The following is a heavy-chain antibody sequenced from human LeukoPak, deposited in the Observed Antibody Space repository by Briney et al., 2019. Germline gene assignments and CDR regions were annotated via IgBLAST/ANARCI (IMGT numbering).Heavy chain of an antibody. CDR2: IMQDGSVQ. D-gene: IGHD1-26*01. CDR3: ARESGDRPGSEGC. J-gene: IGHJ4*02. V-gene: IGHV3-7*03. Sequence: PGGSLRLSCVASGFTLSTYWMNWVRQAPGKGLEWVANIMQDGSVQHYVDSVKGRFTISRDNAKNSLYLQMNSLRAEDTAVYYCARESGDRPGSEGCWGQGTLVTVSS. CDR1: GFTLSTYW.